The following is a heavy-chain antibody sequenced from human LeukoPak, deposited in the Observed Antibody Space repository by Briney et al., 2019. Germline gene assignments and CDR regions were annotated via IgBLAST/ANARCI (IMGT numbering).Heavy chain of an antibody. Sequence: GGSLRLSCAASGFTFNIYWMSWVRQAPGKGLEWVANIKQDRSEKNYVDSVKGRFTISRDNAKNSLFLQMNSLRVEDTAVYYCARDSRIVGATGGSDYWGQGTLVTVSS. J-gene: IGHJ4*02. CDR2: IKQDRSEK. CDR1: GFTFNIYW. V-gene: IGHV3-7*01. CDR3: ARDSRIVGATGGSDY. D-gene: IGHD1-26*01.